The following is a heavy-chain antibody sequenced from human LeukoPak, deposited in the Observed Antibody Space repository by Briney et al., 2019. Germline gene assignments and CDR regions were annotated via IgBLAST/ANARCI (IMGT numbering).Heavy chain of an antibody. V-gene: IGHV3-53*01. Sequence: GGSLRLSCAASGFTVSSNYMSWVRQAPGKGLERVSVFYSGGNTYYADAVKGRFTISRDNSKNTLYLQMNSLRGEDTAVYYCARAPGIAASSAFRDYWGQGTLVTVSS. CDR2: FYSGGNT. D-gene: IGHD6-13*01. CDR3: ARAPGIAASSAFRDY. J-gene: IGHJ4*02. CDR1: GFTVSSNY.